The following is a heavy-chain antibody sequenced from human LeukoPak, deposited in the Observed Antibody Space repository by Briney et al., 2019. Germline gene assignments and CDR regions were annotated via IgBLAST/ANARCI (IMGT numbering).Heavy chain of an antibody. J-gene: IGHJ3*02. CDR2: INYSGST. Sequence: PSETLSLTCTVSGGSISSSSYYWGWIRQPPGKGLEWVGSINYSGSTYYNPSLKSRVTISVDTSKNQFSLKLSSVTAADTAVYYCARPAREGSSGRLDAFDIWGQGTMVTVSS. CDR1: GGSISSSSYY. CDR3: ARPAREGSSGRLDAFDI. D-gene: IGHD3-22*01. V-gene: IGHV4-39*01.